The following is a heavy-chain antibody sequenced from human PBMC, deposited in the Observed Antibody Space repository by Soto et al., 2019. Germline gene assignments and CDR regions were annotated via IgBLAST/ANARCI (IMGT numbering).Heavy chain of an antibody. CDR2: ISAYNGNT. CDR1: GYTFTSYG. CDR3: ARDGYDDSSGKAYKWFDP. V-gene: IGHV1-18*01. J-gene: IGHJ5*02. Sequence: QVQLVQSGAEVKKPGASVKVSCKASGYTFTSYGISWVRQAPGQGLEWMGWISAYNGNTKYAQKLQGRVTMTTDTQERTAYMDLRSLRSDDTAVYYCARDGYDDSSGKAYKWFDPWGQGTLVTVSS. D-gene: IGHD3-22*01.